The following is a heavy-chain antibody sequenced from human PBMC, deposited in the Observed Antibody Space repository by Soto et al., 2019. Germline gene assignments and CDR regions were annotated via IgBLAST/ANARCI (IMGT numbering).Heavy chain of an antibody. Sequence: GESLKISCKGSGYSFTSYWIGWLRQMPGKGLEWMGIIYPGDSDTRYSPSFQGQVTISADKSISTAYLQWSSLKASDTAMYYCARRIYYGSGSYSGYYFDYWGQGTLVTVSS. CDR3: ARRIYYGSGSYSGYYFDY. CDR1: GYSFTSYW. J-gene: IGHJ4*02. D-gene: IGHD3-10*01. CDR2: IYPGDSDT. V-gene: IGHV5-51*01.